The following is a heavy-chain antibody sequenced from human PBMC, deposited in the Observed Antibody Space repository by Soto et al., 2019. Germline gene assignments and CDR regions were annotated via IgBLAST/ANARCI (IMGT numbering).Heavy chain of an antibody. CDR2: ISYDGSNK. D-gene: IGHD3-22*01. V-gene: IGHV3-30-3*01. Sequence: GGSLRLSCAASGFTFSSYAMHWVRQAPGKGLEWVAVISYDGSNKYYADSVKGRFTISRDNSKNTLYLQMNSLRAEDTAVYYCAREGGDDSSGYYGEADYYYGMDVWGQGTTVTVSS. J-gene: IGHJ6*02. CDR3: AREGGDDSSGYYGEADYYYGMDV. CDR1: GFTFSSYA.